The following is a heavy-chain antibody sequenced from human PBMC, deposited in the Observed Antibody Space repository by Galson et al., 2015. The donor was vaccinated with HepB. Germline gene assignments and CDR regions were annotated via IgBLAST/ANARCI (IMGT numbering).Heavy chain of an antibody. V-gene: IGHV1-46*01. CDR1: GYTFTSHY. CDR2: INPSGGRT. Sequence: SVKVSCKASGYTFTSHYMHWVRQAPGQGLEWMGIINPSGGRTSYAQKFQGKVTMTRDTSTSTVYMELSSLRSEDTAVYYCARAGYSSSWDFDPWGQGTLVTVSS. CDR3: ARAGYSSSWDFDP. J-gene: IGHJ5*02. D-gene: IGHD6-13*01.